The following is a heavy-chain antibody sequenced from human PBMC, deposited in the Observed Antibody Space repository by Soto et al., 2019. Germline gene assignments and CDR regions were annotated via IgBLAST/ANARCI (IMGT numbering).Heavy chain of an antibody. CDR2: IYWDDDK. J-gene: IGHJ4*02. CDR3: AHRVLRTVFGLVTTTAIYFDF. V-gene: IGHV2-5*02. CDR1: GFSLTTSGVG. Sequence: KESGHTVVKPTETLTLTCTFSGFSLTTSGVGVGWVRQSPGKAPEWLALIYWDDDKRYSTSLKSRLTITKDTSKNQVVLTMANVDPADTATYYCAHRVLRTVFGLVTTTAIYFDFWGQGTPVVVSS. D-gene: IGHD3-3*01.